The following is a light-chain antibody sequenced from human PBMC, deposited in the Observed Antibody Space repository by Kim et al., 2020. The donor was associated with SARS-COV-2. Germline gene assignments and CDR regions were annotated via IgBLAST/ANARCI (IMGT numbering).Light chain of an antibody. J-gene: IGKJ4*01. CDR2: GAS. CDR3: QQYGTTPLT. CDR1: QSISSAL. V-gene: IGKV3-20*01. Sequence: EIVLTQSPGTLSLSPWETATLSCRASQSISSALLAWYQQRPGQAPRLLMSGASIRATGIPDRFSGSGSGTDFTLTISRLETDDFAVYYCQQYGTTPLTFGGGTKVDIK.